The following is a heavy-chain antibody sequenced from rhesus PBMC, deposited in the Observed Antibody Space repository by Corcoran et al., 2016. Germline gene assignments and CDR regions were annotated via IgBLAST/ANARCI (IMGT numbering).Heavy chain of an antibody. CDR3: AAYSSGWSFFDY. CDR1: CGPIRVYYY. J-gene: IGHJ4*01. D-gene: IGHD6S26*01. Sequence: QVQLQESGPGLVKPSETLSLTCTVSCGPIRVYYYLRWLRHPPVKGREWIGGIYGNSASTYYNPSLKRRVTISKDTSKNQFSLKLSSVTAADTAVYYCAAYSSGWSFFDYWGQGVLVTVSS. CDR2: IYGNSAST. V-gene: IGHV4-143*01.